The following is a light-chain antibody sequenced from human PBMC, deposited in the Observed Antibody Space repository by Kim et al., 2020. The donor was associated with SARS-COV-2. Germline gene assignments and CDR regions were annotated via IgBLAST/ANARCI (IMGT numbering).Light chain of an antibody. CDR1: QSVSRY. Sequence: FSPGERATLSSRSSQSVSRYLAWYQHKLGQAPRLLIYDASNRATGIPARFSGSGSGTDFTLAISSLEPEDFGIYYCQQRSTWPWTFGQGTKVDIK. V-gene: IGKV3-11*01. CDR2: DAS. CDR3: QQRSTWPWT. J-gene: IGKJ1*01.